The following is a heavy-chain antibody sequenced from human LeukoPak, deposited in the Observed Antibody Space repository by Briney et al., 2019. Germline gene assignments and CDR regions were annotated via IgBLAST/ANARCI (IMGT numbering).Heavy chain of an antibody. CDR1: GFVVSGNH. CDR2: ISSSSSYI. CDR3: ARVRAAADDY. D-gene: IGHD6-13*01. V-gene: IGHV3-21*01. Sequence: GGSLRLSCAASGFVVSGNHMTWVRQAPGKGLEWVSSISSSSSYIYYADSVKGRFTISGDNAKNSLYLQMNSLRAEDTAVYYCARVRAAADDYWGQGTLVTVSS. J-gene: IGHJ4*02.